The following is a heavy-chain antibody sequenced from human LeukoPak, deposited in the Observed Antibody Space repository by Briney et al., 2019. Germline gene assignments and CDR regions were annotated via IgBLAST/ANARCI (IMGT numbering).Heavy chain of an antibody. J-gene: IGHJ4*01. D-gene: IGHD3-22*01. CDR3: ARVWSSGYTKDY. Sequence: GGSLRLSCAASGFTFSSYSIDWVRQAPGKGLEWLSYISSSSSTIYYADCAEDRFPISRDNDKNSVYLPMNSLSAEDTAVYYCARVWSSGYTKDYWGQGTLVTVSS. V-gene: IGHV3-48*04. CDR2: ISSSSSTI. CDR1: GFTFSSYS.